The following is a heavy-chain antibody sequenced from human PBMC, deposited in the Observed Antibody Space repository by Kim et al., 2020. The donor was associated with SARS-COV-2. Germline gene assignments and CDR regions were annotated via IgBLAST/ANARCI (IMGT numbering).Heavy chain of an antibody. D-gene: IGHD2-2*02. CDR1: GGSFSGYY. V-gene: IGHV4-34*01. CDR2: INHSGST. J-gene: IGHJ5*02. Sequence: SETLSLTCAVYGGSFSGYYWSWIRQPPGKGLEWIGEINHSGSTNYNPSLKSRVTISVDTSKNQFSLKLSSVTAADTAVYYCASRCSSTSCYTGPWGQGTLVTVSS. CDR3: ASRCSSTSCYTGP.